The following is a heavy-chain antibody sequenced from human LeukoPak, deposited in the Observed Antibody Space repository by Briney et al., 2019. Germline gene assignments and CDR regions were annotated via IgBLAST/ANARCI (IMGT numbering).Heavy chain of an antibody. CDR3: AKGPTRGYSYGDY. V-gene: IGHV3-74*01. CDR2: INSDGSDT. CDR1: GFTFSSYW. D-gene: IGHD5-18*01. Sequence: GGSLRLSCTASGFTFSSYWMHWVRQAPGKGLVWVSGINSDGSDTYYADSVKGRFTISRDNAKNALYLQMNSLRAEDTAVYYCAKGPTRGYSYGDYWGQGTLVTVSS. J-gene: IGHJ4*02.